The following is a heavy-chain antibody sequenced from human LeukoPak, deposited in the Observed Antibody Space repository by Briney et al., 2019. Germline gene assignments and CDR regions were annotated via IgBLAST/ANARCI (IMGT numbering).Heavy chain of an antibody. V-gene: IGHV1-69*06. J-gene: IGHJ6*04. D-gene: IGHD5-12*01. CDR2: IIPIFGTA. CDR3: ARGLMGVDIVATIEGEDYYYYGMDV. CDR1: GGTFSSYA. Sequence: SVKVSCKASGGTFSSYAISWVRQAPGQGLEWMEGIIPIFGTANYAQKFQGRVTITADKSTSTAYMELSSLRSEDTAVYYCARGLMGVDIVATIEGEDYYYYGMDVWGKGTTVTVSS.